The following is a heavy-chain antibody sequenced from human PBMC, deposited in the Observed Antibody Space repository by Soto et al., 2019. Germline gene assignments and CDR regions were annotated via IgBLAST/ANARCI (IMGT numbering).Heavy chain of an antibody. V-gene: IGHV3-11*01. CDR1: GFTFSDYY. CDR3: ARDDEQWVAADN. J-gene: IGHJ4*02. D-gene: IGHD6-19*01. Sequence: SRRLSCSASGFTFSDYYMSWIRQAAGQGLEWLPYFNSRGRTIDYADSVKGRFTISRDNAKNSLYLQMTSLRAEDTAVYYCARDDEQWVAADNWCQGTLVTVST. CDR2: FNSRGRTI.